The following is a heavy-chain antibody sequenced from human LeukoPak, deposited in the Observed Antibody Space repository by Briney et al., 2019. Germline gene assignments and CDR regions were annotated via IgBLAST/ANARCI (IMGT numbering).Heavy chain of an antibody. V-gene: IGHV3-48*03. CDR1: GFAFSSYE. D-gene: IGHD3-16*01. J-gene: IGHJ4*02. CDR3: SSAYGGLLDH. CDR2: ISSNADTI. Sequence: GGSLGLSCAASGFAFSSYEMNWVRQAPGKGLEWVSYISSNADTIYYADSVKGRFTISRDNAKKSLYLQMHSLRVEDTAVYYCSSAYGGLLDHWGQGTLVTVSS.